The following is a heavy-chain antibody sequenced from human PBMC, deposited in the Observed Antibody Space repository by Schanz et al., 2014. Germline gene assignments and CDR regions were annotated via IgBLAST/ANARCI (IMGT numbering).Heavy chain of an antibody. Sequence: VQLVESGGDLVKPGGSLRLSCAASGFTFSKYGVHWVRQAPGKGLEWVAVIWYNGSNKYYADSVRGRFTISRDNAKKSLYLRMNSLRAEDTAVYYCARDAVTSVLTPGFYYWGQGTLVTVSS. J-gene: IGHJ4*02. CDR2: IWYNGSNK. V-gene: IGHV3-33*01. CDR3: ARDAVTSVLTPGFYY. D-gene: IGHD4-17*01. CDR1: GFTFSKYG.